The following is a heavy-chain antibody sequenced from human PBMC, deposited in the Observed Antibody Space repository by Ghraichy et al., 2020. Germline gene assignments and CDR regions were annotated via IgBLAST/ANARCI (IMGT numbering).Heavy chain of an antibody. Sequence: GGSLRLSCAVSGFTFSDDNMSWIRQTPGKGLEWVSYISSTGNTIYYADSVKGRFTISRDNAKNSLYLQMNSLRAEDTAVYYCARSNYLTYYYAMDVWGQGTTVTVSS. CDR2: ISSTGNTI. CDR1: GFTFSDDN. D-gene: IGHD1-7*01. CDR3: ARSNYLTYYYAMDV. V-gene: IGHV3-11*01. J-gene: IGHJ6*02.